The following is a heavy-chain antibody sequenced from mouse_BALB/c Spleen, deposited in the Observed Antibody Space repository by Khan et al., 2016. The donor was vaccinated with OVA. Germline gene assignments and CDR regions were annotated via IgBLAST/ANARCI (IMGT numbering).Heavy chain of an antibody. CDR1: GYTFSSYW. J-gene: IGHJ3*01. CDR3: ARGGYGGFAY. Sequence: QVQLQQSGGDLMKPGASVKISCKATGYTFSSYWIEWVKQRPGHGLEWIGQIFPGSVSTTYNEKFKGKATFTADTSSNTAYLQLSSLTSEDSAGDYCARGGYGGFAYWGQGTLVTVSA. V-gene: IGHV1-9*01. D-gene: IGHD2-2*01. CDR2: IFPGSVST.